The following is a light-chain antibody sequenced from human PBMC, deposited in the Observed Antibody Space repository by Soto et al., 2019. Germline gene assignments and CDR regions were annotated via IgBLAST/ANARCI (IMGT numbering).Light chain of an antibody. V-gene: IGKV3-20*01. CDR1: QSVDNY. CDR3: QQFVNSPS. J-gene: IGKJ2*03. Sequence: IVLTQSPGTLSLSPGESAALSCRASQSVDNYVAWYQQRPGQAPRLLLYASSRRAPGIPDRFSGSGSGTDFTLTISRLVPEDFAIYYCQQFVNSPSFGQGTKLEI. CDR2: ASS.